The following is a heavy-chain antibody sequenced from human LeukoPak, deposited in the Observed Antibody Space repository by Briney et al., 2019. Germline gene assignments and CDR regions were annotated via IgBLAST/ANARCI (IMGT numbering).Heavy chain of an antibody. CDR2: ISGSGGSI. Sequence: PGGSLRLSCAASGVTFSSYAMRWVGQAPGKGREGGGAISGSGGSISYADSGKGRFTISRDNSKNTLYLQINTLRAEDTAVYYCAKDGGDIVVVPAAIPARGFDYWGQGTLVTVSS. V-gene: IGHV3-23*01. CDR3: AKDGGDIVVVPAAIPARGFDY. D-gene: IGHD2-2*02. J-gene: IGHJ4*02. CDR1: GVTFSSYA.